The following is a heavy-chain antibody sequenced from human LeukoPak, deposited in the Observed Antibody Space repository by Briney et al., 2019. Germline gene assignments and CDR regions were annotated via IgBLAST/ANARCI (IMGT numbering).Heavy chain of an antibody. CDR2: IYYSGST. J-gene: IGHJ2*01. CDR3: ARAAGYSSGWSYWYFDL. V-gene: IGHV4-59*01. CDR1: GGSISSYY. D-gene: IGHD6-19*01. Sequence: KASETLSLTCTVSGGSISSYYWSWIRQPPGKGLEWIGYIYYSGSTNYNPSLKSRVTISVDTSKNQFSLKLSSVTAADTAVYYCARAAGYSSGWSYWYFDLWGRGTLVTVSS.